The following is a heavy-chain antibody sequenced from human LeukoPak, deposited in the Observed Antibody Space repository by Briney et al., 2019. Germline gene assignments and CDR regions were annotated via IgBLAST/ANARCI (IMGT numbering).Heavy chain of an antibody. V-gene: IGHV1-69*04. Sequence: SVKVSCKTSGGTFSSSAITWVRQAPGQGLEWMGRIIPVLNMTTYAQKFQGRVTITADESTSTAYMELSSLRSEDTAVYYCAREALTNGRLDAFDIWGQGTMVTVSS. CDR3: AREALTNGRLDAFDI. J-gene: IGHJ3*02. CDR2: IIPVLNMT. CDR1: GGTFSSSA. D-gene: IGHD2-2*01.